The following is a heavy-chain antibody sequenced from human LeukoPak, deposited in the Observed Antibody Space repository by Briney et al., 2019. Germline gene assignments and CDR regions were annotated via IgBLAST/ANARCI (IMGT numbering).Heavy chain of an antibody. D-gene: IGHD6-19*01. CDR1: AFTFSNYA. CDR3: AKLSIAVAAIDY. J-gene: IGHJ4*02. V-gene: IGHV3-23*01. Sequence: GGSLRLSCAASAFTFSNYAVSWVRQAPGKGLEWVSAISGSGGSTYYADSVKGRFTISRDNSKNTLYLQMNSLRAEDTAVYYCAKLSIAVAAIDYWGQGTLVTVSS. CDR2: ISGSGGST.